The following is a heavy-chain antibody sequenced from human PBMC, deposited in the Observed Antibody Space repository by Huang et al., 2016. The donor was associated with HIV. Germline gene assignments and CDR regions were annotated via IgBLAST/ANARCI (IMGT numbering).Heavy chain of an antibody. J-gene: IGHJ3*01. Sequence: QVHLQQWGAGLLKPSETLSLTCTVYGGSFCDYYWNWIRQPPGKGLEWIGEISHSGNINYSPSLISRVTISVDTSKNQFSLRLGSVTAADTAVYYCARIERGYKYGLRVKAFDLWGQGTMVTVSS. D-gene: IGHD5-18*01. V-gene: IGHV4-34*01. CDR3: ARIERGYKYGLRVKAFDL. CDR2: ISHSGNI. CDR1: GGSFCDYY.